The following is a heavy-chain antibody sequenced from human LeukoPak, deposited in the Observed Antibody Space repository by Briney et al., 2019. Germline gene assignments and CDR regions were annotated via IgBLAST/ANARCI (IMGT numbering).Heavy chain of an antibody. CDR1: GFTFSSYG. J-gene: IGHJ3*02. CDR2: IWYDGSNK. Sequence: GGSLRLSCAASGFTFSSYGMHWVRQAPGKGLEWVAVIWYDGSNKYYADSVKGRFTISRDNSKNTLYLQMNSLRAEDTAVYYCAKSLPNTYYYDTTTAFDIWGQGTMVTVSS. CDR3: AKSLPNTYYYDTTTAFDI. D-gene: IGHD3-22*01. V-gene: IGHV3-33*06.